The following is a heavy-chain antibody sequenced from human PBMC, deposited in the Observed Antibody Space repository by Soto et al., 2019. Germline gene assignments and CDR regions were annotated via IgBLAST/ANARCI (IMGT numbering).Heavy chain of an antibody. D-gene: IGHD6-13*01. V-gene: IGHV4-34*01. CDR1: DGSFSGYY. CDR3: ARGHWQGGSSWYHYYYYYGMDV. Sequence: SETLSLTCAVYDGSFSGYYWSWIRQPPGKGLEWIGEINHSGSTNYNPSLKSRVTISVDTSKNQFSLKLSSVTAADTAVYYCARGHWQGGSSWYHYYYYYGMDVWGQGTTVTVSS. CDR2: INHSGST. J-gene: IGHJ6*02.